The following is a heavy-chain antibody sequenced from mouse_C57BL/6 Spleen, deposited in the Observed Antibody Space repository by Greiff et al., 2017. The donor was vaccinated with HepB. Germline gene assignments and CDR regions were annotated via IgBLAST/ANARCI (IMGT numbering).Heavy chain of an antibody. CDR2: INPSSGYT. CDR3: ARYGNLDY. J-gene: IGHJ2*01. V-gene: IGHV1-4*01. Sequence: QVQLKESGAELARPGASVKMSCKASGYTFTSYTMHWVKQRPGQGLEWIGYINPSSGYTKYNQKFKDKATLTADKSSSTAYMQLSSLTSEDSAVCYCARYGNLDYWGQGTTLTVSS. CDR1: GYTFTSYT. D-gene: IGHD2-1*01.